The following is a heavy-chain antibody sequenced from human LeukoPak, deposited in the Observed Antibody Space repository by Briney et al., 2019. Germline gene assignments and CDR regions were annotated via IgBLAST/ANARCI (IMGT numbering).Heavy chain of an antibody. D-gene: IGHD3-10*01. CDR1: GGSISSYY. Sequence: SETLSLTCTVSGGSISSYYWSWIRHPPGKGLGWIGYSYYSGSTNYNPSLKSRVTISVDTSKNQFSLKLSSVTAPDTAVYYCARLYGSWSYYRDYGGQGTLVTVFS. CDR2: SYYSGST. CDR3: ARLYGSWSYYRDY. V-gene: IGHV4-59*01. J-gene: IGHJ4*02.